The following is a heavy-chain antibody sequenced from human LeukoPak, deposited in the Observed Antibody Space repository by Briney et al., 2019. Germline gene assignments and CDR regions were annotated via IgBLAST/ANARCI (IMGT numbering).Heavy chain of an antibody. CDR3: AKDNIHCSSTSCYSGYYAMDV. V-gene: IGHV3-30*18. J-gene: IGHJ6*04. CDR1: GFTFSTYG. Sequence: GGSLRLSCAASGFTFSTYGMHWVRQAPGKGLEWVTVISYDGSNKYYVDSVKGRFTISRDNSKSMLYLQMDSLSDEDMAVYYCAKDNIHCSSTSCYSGYYAMDVWGKGTTINVSS. CDR2: ISYDGSNK. D-gene: IGHD2-2*01.